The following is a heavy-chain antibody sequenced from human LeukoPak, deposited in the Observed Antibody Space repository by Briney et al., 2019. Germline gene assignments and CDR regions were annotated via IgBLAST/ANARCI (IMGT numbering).Heavy chain of an antibody. D-gene: IGHD2/OR15-2a*01. V-gene: IGHV3-33*01. J-gene: IGHJ4*02. CDR1: GLPFSIYG. CDR3: ATVGSVGNCNSASCSFDY. CDR2: IWSDGITK. Sequence: GGSLRLSCGASGLPFSIYGMNWVRQAPGKGLEWVAVIWSDGITKYYADSVRGRCTISRDNSKNTLYLQIDSLRAEDTAVYYCATVGSVGNCNSASCSFDYWGQGTLVTVPS.